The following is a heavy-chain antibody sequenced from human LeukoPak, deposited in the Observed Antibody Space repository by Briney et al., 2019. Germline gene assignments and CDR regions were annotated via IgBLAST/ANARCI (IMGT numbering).Heavy chain of an antibody. D-gene: IGHD1-26*01. V-gene: IGHV1-69-2*01. CDR2: VDPEDGET. CDR3: ATSPKVGATIGAFDV. Sequence: ASVKSSCKVSGYTFTDYYMHWVQQATGKGLEWMGLVDPEDGETIYAEKFQGRVTITADTSTDTAYMELSSLRSEDTAVYYCATSPKVGATIGAFDVWGQGTMVTVSS. J-gene: IGHJ3*01. CDR1: GYTFTDYY.